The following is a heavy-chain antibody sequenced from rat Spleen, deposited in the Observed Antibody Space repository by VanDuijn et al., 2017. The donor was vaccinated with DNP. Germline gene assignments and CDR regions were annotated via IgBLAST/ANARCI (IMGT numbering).Heavy chain of an antibody. CDR1: GFNFNDYW. V-gene: IGHV4-2*01. CDR2: INKESSTI. CDR3: VKDLRGGSAFDY. Sequence: EVKLVESGGGLVQPGRSLKLSCAASGFNFNDYWMGWVRQAPGKGLERIGEINKESSTINYSPSSKDKFTISRDNAQNTLYLQMNSLRSEDTATYFCVKDLRGGSAFDYWGPGVMVTVSS. J-gene: IGHJ2*01. D-gene: IGHD1-11*01.